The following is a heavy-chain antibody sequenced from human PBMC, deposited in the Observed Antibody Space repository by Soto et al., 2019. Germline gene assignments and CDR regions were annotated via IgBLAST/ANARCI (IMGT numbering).Heavy chain of an antibody. CDR1: GYTFTSYY. J-gene: IGHJ5*02. CDR2: INPSGGST. D-gene: IGHD3-3*01. CDR3: ARRIFQNWFDP. V-gene: IGHV1-46*01. Sequence: ASVKVSCKASGYTFTSYYMHWVLQAPGQGLEWMGIINPSGGSTSYAQKFQGRVTMTRDTSTSTVYMELSSLRSEDTAVYYCARRIFQNWFDPWGQGTLVTVSS.